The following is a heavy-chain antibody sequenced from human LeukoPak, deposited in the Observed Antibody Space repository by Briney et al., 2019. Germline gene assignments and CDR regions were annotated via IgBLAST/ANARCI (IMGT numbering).Heavy chain of an antibody. J-gene: IGHJ6*03. V-gene: IGHV4-59*11. CDR2: ISHSGST. D-gene: IGHD2-15*01. CDR1: GGPISSHY. Sequence: PSETLSLTCTVSGGPISSHYWTWIRQSPVKGLEWIGDISHSGSTSYNPSLKSRVTISIDTSNNQFTLKLSSVTAADTAVYYCGRDAVVGYFSYYYMDVWGKGTTVTVSS. CDR3: GRDAVVGYFSYYYMDV.